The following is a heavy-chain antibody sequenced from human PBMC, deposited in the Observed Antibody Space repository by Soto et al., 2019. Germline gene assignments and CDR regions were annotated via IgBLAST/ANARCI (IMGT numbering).Heavy chain of an antibody. J-gene: IGHJ6*02. D-gene: IGHD6-13*01. CDR2: IDWDGYK. CDR3: ARGLTSAGYGMDV. V-gene: IGHV2-70*01. CDR1: GFSLSTSAMC. Sequence: SGPTLVNPTQTLTLTCTFSGFSLSTSAMCVNWIRQPPGKALEWLALIDWDGYKYYSTSLKTRLTISKDSSQNQVVLTMTNMDPVDTAKYYCARGLTSAGYGMDVWGQGT.